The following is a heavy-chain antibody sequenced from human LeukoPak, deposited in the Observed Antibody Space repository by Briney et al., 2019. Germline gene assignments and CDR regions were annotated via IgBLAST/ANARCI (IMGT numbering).Heavy chain of an antibody. D-gene: IGHD1-26*01. Sequence: SETLSLTCTVSGGSISNYYWSWIRQPPGKGLEWIGYIYCSGSTNYNPSLESRVTISVDTSKNQFSLKLSSVTAADTAVYYCARGRSESYHSPFDYWGQGTLVTVSS. J-gene: IGHJ4*02. CDR1: GGSISNYY. V-gene: IGHV4-59*13. CDR3: ARGRSESYHSPFDY. CDR2: IYCSGST.